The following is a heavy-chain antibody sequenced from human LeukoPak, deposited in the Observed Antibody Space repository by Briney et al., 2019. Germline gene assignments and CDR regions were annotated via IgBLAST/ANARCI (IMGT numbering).Heavy chain of an antibody. V-gene: IGHV3-49*04. CDR2: IRSKAYGGTT. CDR3: TRAARGGPKAYYFDY. Sequence: GGSLRLSCAASGFTFSSYGMHWVRQAPGKGLEWVGFIRSKAYGGTTEYAASVKGRFTISRDDSKSIAYLQMNSLKTEDTAVYYCTRAARGGPKAYYFDYWGQGTLVTVSS. CDR1: GFTFSSYG. J-gene: IGHJ4*02.